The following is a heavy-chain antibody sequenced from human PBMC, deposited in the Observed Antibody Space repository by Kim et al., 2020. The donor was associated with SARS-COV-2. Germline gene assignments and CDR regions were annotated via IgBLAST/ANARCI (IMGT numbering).Heavy chain of an antibody. J-gene: IGHJ4*02. D-gene: IGHD6-25*01. CDR3: AKDGGGY. Sequence: GSTRLANSVKRTFTTPRDNSKNTLYLHMNSLRGEETAVYYCAKDGGGYWGQGTLVTVSS. CDR2: GST. V-gene: IGHV3-23*01.